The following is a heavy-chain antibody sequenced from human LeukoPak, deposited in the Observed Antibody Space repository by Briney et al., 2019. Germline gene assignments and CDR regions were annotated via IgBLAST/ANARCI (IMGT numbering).Heavy chain of an antibody. CDR2: ISSSGCTI. V-gene: IGHV3-48*03. Sequence: GVSLRLSCSASGFTFSIYEMNWVRQAPGKGLEGGSYISSSGCTIYYADSVKGRFTISRDNAKNSLYLQMNSLRAEDTAVYYCARDLSYCTITSCSYYYYGMDVWGRGTTVTVSS. CDR3: ARDLSYCTITSCSYYYYGMDV. J-gene: IGHJ6*02. D-gene: IGHD2-2*01. CDR1: GFTFSIYE.